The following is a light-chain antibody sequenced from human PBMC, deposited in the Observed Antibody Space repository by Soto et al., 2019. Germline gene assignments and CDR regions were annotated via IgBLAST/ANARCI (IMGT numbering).Light chain of an antibody. J-gene: IGLJ1*01. CDR3: CSYAGTYTSLYV. CDR1: SSDVGGYNY. V-gene: IGLV2-11*01. Sequence: QSVLTQPRSVSGSPGQSVTISCTGTSSDVGGYNYVSWYQRHPGKAPKLIIYDVFKRPSGVPDRFSGSKSGNTASLTISGLQAEDEADYFCCSYAGTYTSLYVFGTVTKVTVL. CDR2: DVF.